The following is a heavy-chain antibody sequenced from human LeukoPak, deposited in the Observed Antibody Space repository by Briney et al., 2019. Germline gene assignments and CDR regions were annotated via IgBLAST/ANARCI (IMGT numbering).Heavy chain of an antibody. CDR2: INPNSGGT. V-gene: IGHV1-2*04. CDR1: GYTFTGYY. CDR3: ARGRRNRYYYGMDV. D-gene: IGHD2/OR15-2a*01. Sequence: ASVKVSCKASGYTFTGYYMHWVRQAPGQGLEWMGWINPNSGGTNYVQKFQGWVTMTRDTSISTAYMELSRLRSDDTAVYYCARGRRNRYYYGMDVWGQGTTVTVSS. J-gene: IGHJ6*02.